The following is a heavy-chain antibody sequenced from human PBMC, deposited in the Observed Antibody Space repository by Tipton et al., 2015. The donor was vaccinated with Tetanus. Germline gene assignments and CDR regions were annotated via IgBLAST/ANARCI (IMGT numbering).Heavy chain of an antibody. J-gene: IGHJ6*02. V-gene: IGHV3-11*01. CDR2: ISSRGSTI. Sequence: SLRLSCAASGFTFSDYQMNWIRQAPGKGLQWVSSISSRGSTIYYADSVKGRFTISRDNAKNSLYLQMNSLRAEDTAVYYCARDRGAYSGCEGMSLSRPDFYYFGMDVWGPGTAVTFSS. CDR3: ARDRGAYSGCEGMSLSRPDFYYFGMDV. D-gene: IGHD5-12*01. CDR1: GFTFSDYQ.